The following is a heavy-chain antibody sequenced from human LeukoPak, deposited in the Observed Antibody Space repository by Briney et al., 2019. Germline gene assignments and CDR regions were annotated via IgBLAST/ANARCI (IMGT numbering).Heavy chain of an antibody. CDR2: IYYSGST. J-gene: IGHJ3*02. V-gene: IGHV4-59*01. CDR1: GGSISSYY. CDR3: ARDRTMAPDDAFDI. Sequence: PSETLSLTCTVSGGSISSYYWSWIRQPPGKGLEWIGYIYYSGSTNYNPSLKSRVTISVDTSKNQFSLKLTSGTAADTAVYYCARDRTMAPDDAFDIWGQGTMVTVSS. D-gene: IGHD3-10*01.